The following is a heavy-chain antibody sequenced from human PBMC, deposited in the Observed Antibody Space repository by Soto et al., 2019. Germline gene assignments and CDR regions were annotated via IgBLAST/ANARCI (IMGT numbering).Heavy chain of an antibody. J-gene: IGHJ4*02. V-gene: IGHV3-30*03. CDR1: GFPFSSYG. D-gene: IGHD1-26*01. CDR3: ATDLYRGSDHGGAEY. Sequence: QVQLVESGGGVVQPGRSLRLSCAASGFPFSSYGMHWVRQVPGKGLEWAAVISDDGSKEWYADSVKGRFTISRDNSKNTLTQKIHSLRAEDTAGYCRATDLYRGSDHGGAEYWGQGTQVTVSS. CDR2: ISDDGSKE.